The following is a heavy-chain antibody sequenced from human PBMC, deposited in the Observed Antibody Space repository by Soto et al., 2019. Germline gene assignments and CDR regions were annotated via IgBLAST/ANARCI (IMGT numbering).Heavy chain of an antibody. CDR3: ARHDEDKDYGMDV. CDR2: IYPGDSGT. CDR1: GYSFTSYW. V-gene: IGHV5-51*01. D-gene: IGHD2-15*01. Sequence: GESLKISCKGSGYSFTSYWIGWVRQMPGKGLEWMGIIYPGDSGTRYSPSFQGQVTISADKSISTAYLQWSSLKASDTAMYYCARHDEDKDYGMDVWGQGTTVTVSS. J-gene: IGHJ6*02.